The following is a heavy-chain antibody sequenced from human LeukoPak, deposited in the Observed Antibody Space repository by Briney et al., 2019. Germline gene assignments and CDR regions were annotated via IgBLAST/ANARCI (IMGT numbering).Heavy chain of an antibody. Sequence: ASVKVSCKASGYSTSYSISWVRQAPGQGLEWMGWISAYNGSTNYAQKLQGRVTMTTDTSTSIVYMELRSLRSDDTAVYYCARDRTGFIDYWGQGTLVTVSS. V-gene: IGHV1-18*01. J-gene: IGHJ4*02. CDR2: ISAYNGST. CDR3: ARDRTGFIDY. CDR1: GYSTSYS. D-gene: IGHD1-1*01.